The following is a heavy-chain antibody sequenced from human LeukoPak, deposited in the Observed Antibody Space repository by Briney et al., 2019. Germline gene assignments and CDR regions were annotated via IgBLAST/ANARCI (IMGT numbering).Heavy chain of an antibody. Sequence: SETLSLTCADYGGSFSGYYWSWIRQPPGKGLEWIGEINHSGSTNYNPSLKSRVTISVDTSKNQFSLKLSSVTAADTAVYYCARSRVVPAARAWFDPWGQGTLVTVSS. D-gene: IGHD2-2*01. CDR3: ARSRVVPAARAWFDP. V-gene: IGHV4-34*01. CDR2: INHSGST. J-gene: IGHJ5*02. CDR1: GGSFSGYY.